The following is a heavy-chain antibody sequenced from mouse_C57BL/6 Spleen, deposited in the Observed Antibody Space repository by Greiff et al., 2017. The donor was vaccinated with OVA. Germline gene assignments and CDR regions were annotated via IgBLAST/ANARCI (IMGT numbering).Heavy chain of an antibody. J-gene: IGHJ4*01. V-gene: IGHV1-19*01. CDR2: INPYNGGT. CDR3: ARGDDYDVGSYAMDY. Sequence: VHVKQSGPVLVKPGASVKMSCKASGYTFTDYYMNWVKQSHGKSLEWIGVINPYNGGTSYNQKFKGKATLTVDKSSSTAYMELNSLTSEDSAVYYCARGDDYDVGSYAMDYWGQGTSVTVSS. D-gene: IGHD2-4*01. CDR1: GYTFTDYY.